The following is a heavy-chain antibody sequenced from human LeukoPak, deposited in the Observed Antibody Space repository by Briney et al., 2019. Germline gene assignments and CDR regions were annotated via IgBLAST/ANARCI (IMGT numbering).Heavy chain of an antibody. CDR2: IKQDGSEK. D-gene: IGHD4-17*01. CDR1: GLTFGRPW. CDR3: ARLYGDYGFGDY. J-gene: IGHJ4*02. Sequence: GGPLGPSCEAPGLTFGRPWWSWAGQAPGRGLEWVANIKQDGSEKYYVDSVKGRFTISRDNAKNSLYLQMNSLRAEDTAVYYCARLYGDYGFGDYWGQGTLATVSS. V-gene: IGHV3-7*01.